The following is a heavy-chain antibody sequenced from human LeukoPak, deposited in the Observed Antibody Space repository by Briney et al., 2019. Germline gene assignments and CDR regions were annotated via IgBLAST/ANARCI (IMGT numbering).Heavy chain of an antibody. D-gene: IGHD3-22*01. J-gene: IGHJ4*02. V-gene: IGHV3-33*06. CDR1: DSIFRHYG. CDR2: IWYDGSNK. Sequence: GGSLRLSCAASDSIFRHYGMHWVRQAPGKGLEWVAVIWYDGSNKYYADSVKGRFTISRDNSKNTLYLQMNSLRAEDTAVYYCAKDPNYDSSGFDYWGQGTLVTVSS. CDR3: AKDPNYDSSGFDY.